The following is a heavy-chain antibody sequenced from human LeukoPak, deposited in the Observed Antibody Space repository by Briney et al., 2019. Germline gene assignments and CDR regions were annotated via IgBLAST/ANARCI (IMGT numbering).Heavy chain of an antibody. CDR2: INHSGST. D-gene: IGHD3-10*01. J-gene: IGHJ4*02. CDR1: GGSFSGYY. V-gene: IGHV4-34*01. Sequence: PSETLSLTCAVYGGSFSGYYWSWIRQTPGKGLEWIREINHSGSTNYNPSLKSRVTISVDTSKNQFSLKLSSVTAADTAVYYCARVRITMVRGVIRAYFDYWGQGTLVTVSS. CDR3: ARVRITMVRGVIRAYFDY.